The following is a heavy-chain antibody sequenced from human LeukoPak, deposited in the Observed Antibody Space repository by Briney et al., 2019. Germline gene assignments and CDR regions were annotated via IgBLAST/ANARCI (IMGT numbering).Heavy chain of an antibody. Sequence: GGSLRLSCAASGFTFSSYSMNWVRQAPGKGLEWVSYISSSSSTIYYADSVKGRFTISRDNAKKSLYLQMNSLRAEDTAVYYCARLVVSSWSHEVLLGRDYWGQGTLVTVSS. CDR3: ARLVVSSWSHEVLLGRDY. D-gene: IGHD6-13*01. J-gene: IGHJ4*02. V-gene: IGHV3-48*01. CDR2: ISSSSSTI. CDR1: GFTFSSYS.